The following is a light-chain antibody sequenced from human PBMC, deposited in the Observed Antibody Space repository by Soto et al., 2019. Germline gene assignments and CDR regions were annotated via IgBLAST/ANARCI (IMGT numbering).Light chain of an antibody. V-gene: IGKV1-5*03. J-gene: IGKJ1*01. CDR1: QSISSW. CDR2: EAS. CDR3: QQYNGNSRT. Sequence: DIQMTQSPSTLSASVGDRVTITCRASQSISSWSAWYQQKPGIAPKLLIYEASTLNSGVPSRFSGSGSGTEFTLTISSLQPDDFATYHCQQYNGNSRTFGQGTKVEIK.